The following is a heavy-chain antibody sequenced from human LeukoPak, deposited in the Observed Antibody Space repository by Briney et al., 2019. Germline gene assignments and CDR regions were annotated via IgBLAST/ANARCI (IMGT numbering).Heavy chain of an antibody. D-gene: IGHD5-24*01. Sequence: GGSLRLSCAASGFTFSSYWMSWVRQAPGKGLEWVANIKQDGSERYYVDSVKGRFTISRDNSKNTLSLQMNSLRVEDTAMYFCAKDIQLSTWGLGTMVTVSS. CDR3: AKDIQLST. CDR1: GFTFSSYW. J-gene: IGHJ3*01. CDR2: IKQDGSER. V-gene: IGHV3-7*04.